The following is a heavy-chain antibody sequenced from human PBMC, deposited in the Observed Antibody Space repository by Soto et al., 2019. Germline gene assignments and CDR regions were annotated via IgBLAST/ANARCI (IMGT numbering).Heavy chain of an antibody. CDR1: GFTFTRYS. V-gene: IGHV3-21*06. J-gene: IGHJ4*02. Sequence: EVQLVESGGGLVKPGGSLRLSCAASGFTFTRYSMNWVRQAPGKGLELVSSISNTTNYIYYGDSMKGRFTISRDNAKNSLYLEMNSLRAEDTAVYYCARESEDLTSNFGYWGQGTLVTVSS. CDR2: ISNTTNYI. CDR3: ARESEDLTSNFGY.